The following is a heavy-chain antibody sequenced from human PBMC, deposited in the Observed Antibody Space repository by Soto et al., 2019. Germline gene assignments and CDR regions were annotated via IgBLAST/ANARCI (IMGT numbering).Heavy chain of an antibody. J-gene: IGHJ4*02. CDR2: ISPGGDII. Sequence: GGSLRLSCAASGFSLRDYYMTWIRQAPGKGLELPSYISPGGDIIKYADPVKGRFIISRDNAKNSLYLHMNSLRAEDTAVYYCTRDPRMTDFWGQGTLVTVSS. CDR1: GFSLRDYY. CDR3: TRDPRMTDF. V-gene: IGHV3-11*01.